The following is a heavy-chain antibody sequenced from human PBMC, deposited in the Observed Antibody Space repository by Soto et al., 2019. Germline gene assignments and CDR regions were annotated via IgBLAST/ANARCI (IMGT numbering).Heavy chain of an antibody. Sequence: EVQLVESGGGLVQPGGSLRLSCAASGFTVSSNYMSWVRQAPGKGLEGVSVIYTGGNKYYEDSVKGRFTISRDHSKNTGYLHMDSLRPEDTAVYYCALSSVDYAFEYFQDWGQGTLVTVSS. CDR3: ALSSVDYAFEYFQD. CDR1: GFTVSSNY. V-gene: IGHV3-66*01. D-gene: IGHD4-17*01. CDR2: IYTGGNK. J-gene: IGHJ1*01.